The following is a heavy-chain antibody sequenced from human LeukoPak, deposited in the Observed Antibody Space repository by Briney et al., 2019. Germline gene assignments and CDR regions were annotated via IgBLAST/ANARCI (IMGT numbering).Heavy chain of an antibody. D-gene: IGHD6-13*01. J-gene: IGHJ4*02. CDR2: IKLDGSEI. V-gene: IGHV3-7*04. CDR1: GFTFSSYW. CDR3: TRGAAAFDY. Sequence: GGSLRLSCAAPGFTFSSYWMSWVRQAPGKGLEWVANIKLDGSEIYYVDSVKGRFTISGDNAKNSLYLQMNSLRAEDTAVYYCTRGAAAFDYWGQGTLVTVSS.